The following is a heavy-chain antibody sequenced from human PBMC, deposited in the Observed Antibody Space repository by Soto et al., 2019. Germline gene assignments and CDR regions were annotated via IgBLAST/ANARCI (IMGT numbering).Heavy chain of an antibody. J-gene: IGHJ6*02. CDR2: MNPNSGNT. Sequence: QVQLVQSGAEVKKPGASVKVSCKASGYTFTSYDINWVRQATGQGIAWMGWMNPNSGNTGYAQKFQGRVTMTRNTSISTAYMDLSSLRSEDTAVYDCASVWFGESGMDVWGQGTTVTVSS. V-gene: IGHV1-8*01. CDR1: GYTFTSYD. CDR3: ASVWFGESGMDV. D-gene: IGHD3-10*01.